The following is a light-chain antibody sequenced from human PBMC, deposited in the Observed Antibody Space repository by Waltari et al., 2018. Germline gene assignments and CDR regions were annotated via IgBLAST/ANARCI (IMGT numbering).Light chain of an antibody. V-gene: IGLV2-11*01. CDR3: CSYAGSYTGV. CDR1: SSDVAVDNY. J-gene: IGLJ1*01. Sequence: QSALTQPRSVSRSPGQSVTISCPETSSDVAVDNYVSWYPQHPSKAPKLMIYDVRKRPSGLPDRFSGSKSGNTASLTISGLQANDEADYYCCSYAGSYTGVFGTGSKVTVL. CDR2: DVR.